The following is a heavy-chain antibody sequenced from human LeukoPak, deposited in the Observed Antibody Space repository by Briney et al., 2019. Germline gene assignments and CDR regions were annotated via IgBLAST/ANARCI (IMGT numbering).Heavy chain of an antibody. CDR2: IYTSGST. Sequence: PSETLSLTCTVSGGSISSYYWSWIRQPAGKGLEWIGRIYTSGSTNYNPSLKSRVTMSVDTSKNQFSLKLSSVTAADTAVYYCARAVVPAARPGYYFDYWGQGTLVTVSS. J-gene: IGHJ4*02. D-gene: IGHD2-2*01. CDR3: ARAVVPAARPGYYFDY. CDR1: GGSISSYY. V-gene: IGHV4-4*07.